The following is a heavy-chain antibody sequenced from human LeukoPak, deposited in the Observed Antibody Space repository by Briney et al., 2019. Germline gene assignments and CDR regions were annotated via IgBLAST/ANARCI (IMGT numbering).Heavy chain of an antibody. D-gene: IGHD3-3*01. CDR2: IYHSGST. J-gene: IGHJ4*02. Sequence: SETLSLTCTVSGGSISSGGYYWSWTRQPPGKGLEWIGYIYHSGSTYYNPSLKSRVTISVDRSKNQFSLKLSSVTAAVTAVYYCARDEYDFWSGYYRWGQGILVTVSS. CDR1: GGSISSGGYY. V-gene: IGHV4-30-2*01. CDR3: ARDEYDFWSGYYR.